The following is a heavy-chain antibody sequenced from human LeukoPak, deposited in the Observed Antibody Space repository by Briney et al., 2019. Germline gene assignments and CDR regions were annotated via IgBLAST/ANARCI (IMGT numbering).Heavy chain of an antibody. Sequence: SVKVSCKASGGTFSSYAISWVRQPPGQGLEWMGRIIPIFGIANYAQKFQGRVTITADKSTSTAYMELSSLRSEDTAVYYCAYYDRSGYHFDYWGQGTLVTVCS. V-gene: IGHV1-69*04. CDR2: IIPIFGIA. CDR3: AYYDRSGYHFDY. D-gene: IGHD3-22*01. J-gene: IGHJ4*02. CDR1: GGTFSSYA.